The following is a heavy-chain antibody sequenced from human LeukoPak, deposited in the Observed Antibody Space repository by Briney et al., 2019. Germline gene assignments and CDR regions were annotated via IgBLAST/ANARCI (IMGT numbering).Heavy chain of an antibody. Sequence: WASVKVSCKASGYTFTMYYIHWVRQAPGQGLEWMGMINPSDGATTYAQRFRGRVTMTRDMSTTTVYMELSSLRSEDTAVYYCARGLDYYGSGSPGRDYYYYYMDVWGKGTTVTVSS. CDR1: GYTFTMYY. CDR2: INPSDGAT. J-gene: IGHJ6*03. D-gene: IGHD3-10*01. CDR3: ARGLDYYGSGSPGRDYYYYYMDV. V-gene: IGHV1-46*01.